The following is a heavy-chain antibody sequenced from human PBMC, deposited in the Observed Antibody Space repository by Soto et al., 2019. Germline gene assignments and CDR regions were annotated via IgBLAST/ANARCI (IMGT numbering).Heavy chain of an antibody. CDR1: GYTFSGYD. CDR3: ARQTYSSSTRSYTVDS. J-gene: IGHJ4*02. D-gene: IGHD2-2*02. V-gene: IGHV5-51*01. CDR2: IYLGDSDT. Sequence: KVSCKASGYTFSGYDIHWLRQAPGQGLEWMGIIYLGDSDTRYSPSFQGQVTISADKSISTAYLQWSSLKASDTAMYYCARQTYSSSTRSYTVDSSGQGTLVTVSS.